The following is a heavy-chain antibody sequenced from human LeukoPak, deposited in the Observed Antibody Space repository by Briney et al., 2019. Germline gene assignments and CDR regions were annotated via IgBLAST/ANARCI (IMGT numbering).Heavy chain of an antibody. D-gene: IGHD2-2*02. CDR3: ARGTVVVPAAIVYYYYGMDV. J-gene: IGHJ6*02. V-gene: IGHV1-8*01. CDR2: MNPNSGNT. Sequence: ASVKVSCKASGYTFTSYDINWVRQATGQGLEWMGWMNPNSGNTGYAQKFQGRVTMTRNTSISTAYIELSSLRSEDTAVYYCARGTVVVPAAIVYYYYGMDVWGQGTTVTVSS. CDR1: GYTFTSYD.